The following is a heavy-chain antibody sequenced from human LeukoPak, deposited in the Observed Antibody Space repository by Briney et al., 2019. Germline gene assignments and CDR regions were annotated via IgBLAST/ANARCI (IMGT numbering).Heavy chain of an antibody. CDR1: GFTFSLYA. D-gene: IGHD2-2*01. Sequence: GGSLRLSCAASGFTFSLYAMNWVRQAPGKGLEWVSYINSGSGDIHYADSVRGRFTISRDNAQKTLYLQMNSLRAEDTAVYYCTRDTYQPGLIDFWGQGTLVSVSS. V-gene: IGHV3-21*05. J-gene: IGHJ4*02. CDR3: TRDTYQPGLIDF. CDR2: INSGSGDI.